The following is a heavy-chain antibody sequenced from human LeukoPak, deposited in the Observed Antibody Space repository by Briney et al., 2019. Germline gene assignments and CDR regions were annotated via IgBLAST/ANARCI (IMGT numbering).Heavy chain of an antibody. Sequence: SETLSLTCTVSGGSLSLYYWNWIRQPAGKGLEWIGRIFTSGISNHNPSLKSRVTMSVDTSKSQFSLNLSSVTAADTAVYYCARESSGTYYNPLGYMDVWGKGTTVTVSS. CDR2: IFTSGIS. D-gene: IGHD3-10*01. V-gene: IGHV4-4*07. CDR1: GGSLSLYY. J-gene: IGHJ6*03. CDR3: ARESSGTYYNPLGYMDV.